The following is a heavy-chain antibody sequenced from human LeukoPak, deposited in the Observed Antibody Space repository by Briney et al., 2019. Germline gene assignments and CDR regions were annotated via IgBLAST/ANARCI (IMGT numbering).Heavy chain of an antibody. Sequence: PSETLSLTCTVSGGSISSYYWSWIRQPPGKGLEWIGYIYYSGSTNYNPSLKSRVTISVDTSKNQFSLKLSSVTAADTAVYYCAISNEGYWFDPWGQGTLVTVSS. D-gene: IGHD1-1*01. CDR1: GGSISSYY. CDR3: AISNEGYWFDP. V-gene: IGHV4-59*01. CDR2: IYYSGST. J-gene: IGHJ5*02.